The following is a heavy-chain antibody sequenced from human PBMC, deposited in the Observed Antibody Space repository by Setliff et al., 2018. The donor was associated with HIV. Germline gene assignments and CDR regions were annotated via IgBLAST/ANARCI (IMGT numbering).Heavy chain of an antibody. Sequence: PSETLSLTCTVSGGSISSHYWSWIRQPPGKGLEWIGYIYYSGSTNHNPSLKSRVTISVDTSKNQFSLRLSSVTAADTAVYYCARGYYDFWSGPFKYYYYYMDVWGKGTTVTVSS. V-gene: IGHV4-59*11. J-gene: IGHJ6*03. CDR1: GGSISSHY. CDR3: ARGYYDFWSGPFKYYYYYMDV. D-gene: IGHD3-3*01. CDR2: IYYSGST.